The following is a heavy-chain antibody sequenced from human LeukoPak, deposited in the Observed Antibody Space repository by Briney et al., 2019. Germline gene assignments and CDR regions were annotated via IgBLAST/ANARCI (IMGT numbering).Heavy chain of an antibody. Sequence: ASVKVSCKASGYTFTSYYMHWVRQAPGQGLEWMGIINPSGGSTNYAQKLQGRVTMTTDTSTSTAYMELRSLRSDDTAVYYCARDLAALDYWGQGTLVTVSS. CDR1: GYTFTSYY. CDR2: INPSGGST. J-gene: IGHJ4*02. CDR3: ARDLAALDY. D-gene: IGHD6-13*01. V-gene: IGHV1-46*01.